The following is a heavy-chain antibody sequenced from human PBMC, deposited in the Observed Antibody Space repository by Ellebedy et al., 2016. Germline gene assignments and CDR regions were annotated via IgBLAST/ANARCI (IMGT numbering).Heavy chain of an antibody. J-gene: IGHJ4*02. CDR2: IWDDGSHK. CDR1: GFTFSLYG. CDR3: ARHGSGSSSIDD. D-gene: IGHD6-6*01. Sequence: GESLKISXAASGFTFSLYGMHWVRQAPGKGLEWVAVIWDDGSHKYYRDSVKGRFTISRDNSTNTLYLQMNNLRAEDTAVYYCARHGSGSSSIDDWGEGTLVTVSS. V-gene: IGHV3-33*01.